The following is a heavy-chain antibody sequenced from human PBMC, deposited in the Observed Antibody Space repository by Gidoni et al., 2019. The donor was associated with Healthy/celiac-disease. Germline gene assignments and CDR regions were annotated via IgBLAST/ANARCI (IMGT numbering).Heavy chain of an antibody. CDR2: IDWDDDK. D-gene: IGHD3-22*01. V-gene: IGHV2-70*15. CDR3: VRAYDRDGGVAFDI. CDR1: GFSLSPSGMC. Sequence: QVTLRESGPALVKPTQTLTLTCPFSGFSLSPSGMCVSWIRQPPGKALEWLARIDWDDDKYYSTSLKTRLTISKDTSKNQVVRTMTNMDPVDTATYYCVRAYDRDGGVAFDIWGQGTMVTVSS. J-gene: IGHJ3*02.